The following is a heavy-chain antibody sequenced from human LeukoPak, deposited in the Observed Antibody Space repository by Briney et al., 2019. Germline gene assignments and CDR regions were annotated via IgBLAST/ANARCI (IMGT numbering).Heavy chain of an antibody. Sequence: SETLSLTCAVSGHSISSGYYWGWIRQPPGEGLEWIGRIYHSGTTYYNPSVQSQVTISVDTSKNQFSLNLSALTAADTPVYYCSRSVEEPAALRAFSSWGQGTLVTVSS. D-gene: IGHD1-14*01. V-gene: IGHV4-38-2*01. J-gene: IGHJ4*02. CDR2: IYHSGTT. CDR3: SRSVEEPAALRAFSS. CDR1: GHSISSGYY.